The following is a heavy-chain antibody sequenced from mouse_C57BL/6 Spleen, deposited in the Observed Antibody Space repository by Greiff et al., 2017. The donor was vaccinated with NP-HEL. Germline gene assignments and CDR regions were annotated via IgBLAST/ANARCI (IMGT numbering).Heavy chain of an antibody. Sequence: EVHLVESGGDLVKPGGSLKLSCAASGFTFSSYGMSWVRQTPDKRLEWVATISSGGSYTYYLDSVKGRFTISRDNAKNTLYLQMSSLKSAHTAMYYCARHGDSSGLYYAMDYWGQGTSVTVSS. CDR2: ISSGGSYT. J-gene: IGHJ4*01. CDR1: GFTFSSYG. V-gene: IGHV5-6*01. CDR3: ARHGDSSGLYYAMDY. D-gene: IGHD3-2*02.